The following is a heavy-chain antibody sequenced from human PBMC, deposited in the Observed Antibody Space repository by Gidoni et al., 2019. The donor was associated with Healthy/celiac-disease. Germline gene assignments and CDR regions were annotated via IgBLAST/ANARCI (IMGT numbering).Heavy chain of an antibody. CDR1: GYSFTSYW. D-gene: IGHD6-13*01. J-gene: IGHJ6*03. CDR3: ARRGRRSRRLYYYYYYMDV. CDR2: IDPSDSYT. V-gene: IGHV5-10-1*03. Sequence: EVQLVQSGAEVKKPGESLRISCKGSGYSFTSYWISWVRQMPGKGLEWMGRIDPSDSYTNYSPSFQGHVTISADKSISTAYLQWSSLKASDTAMYYCARRGRRSRRLYYYYYYMDVWGKGTTVTVSS.